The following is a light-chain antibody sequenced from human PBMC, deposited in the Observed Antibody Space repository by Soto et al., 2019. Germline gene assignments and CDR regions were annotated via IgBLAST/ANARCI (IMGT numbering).Light chain of an antibody. Sequence: DIQMTQSPSSLSASVGDRVTITFRASQSISIYLNWYQQKPGKAPKVLIYAASSLQSGVPPRFSGSGSGTDSTLTISSLQPEDFATYYCQQSYNTPRTFGQGTKV. CDR2: AAS. J-gene: IGKJ1*01. V-gene: IGKV1-39*01. CDR3: QQSYNTPRT. CDR1: QSISIY.